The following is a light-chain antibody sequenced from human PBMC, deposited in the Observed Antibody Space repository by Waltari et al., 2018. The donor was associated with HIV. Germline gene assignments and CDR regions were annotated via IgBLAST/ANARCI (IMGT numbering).Light chain of an antibody. CDR1: SSDISTYNF. J-gene: IGLJ2*01. Sequence: QSALTQPASVSGSPGQSITISGSGTSSDISTYNFFSWYQKHPDKAPKLLIYDVDTRPSGVPRRFSGSKSGDTASLTISAIQADDEADYFCSSYTTTNTVVFGGGTKVSVL. V-gene: IGLV2-14*03. CDR3: SSYTTTNTVV. CDR2: DVD.